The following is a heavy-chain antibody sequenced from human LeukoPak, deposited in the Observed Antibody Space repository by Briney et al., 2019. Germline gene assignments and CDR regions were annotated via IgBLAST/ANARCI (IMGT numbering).Heavy chain of an antibody. CDR2: ISGSGGST. CDR3: AKEVYYYDSSGKFDY. Sequence: GGSLRLSCAASGFTFSSYAMSWVRQAPGKGLEWVSAISGSGGSTYYADSVKGRFTTSRDNSKNTLYLQMNSLRAEDTAVYYCAKEVYYYDSSGKFDYWGQGTLVTVSS. V-gene: IGHV3-23*01. J-gene: IGHJ4*02. D-gene: IGHD3-22*01. CDR1: GFTFSSYA.